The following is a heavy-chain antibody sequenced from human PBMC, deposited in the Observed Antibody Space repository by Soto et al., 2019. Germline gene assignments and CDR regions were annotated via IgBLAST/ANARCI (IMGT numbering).Heavy chain of an antibody. V-gene: IGHV1-46*01. J-gene: IGHJ6*02. CDR1: GYSFSNFY. CDR2: IDPSSGTT. Sequence: ASVKVSCKPSGYSFSNFYVHWVRQAPGQGLEWMGIIDPSSGTTSYTQKFQERVTMTRDTSMSTVYMELSRLRSEDTAVYYCARDIESVTAKHFFYYYAMDVWGQGTTVTVS. CDR3: ARDIESVTAKHFFYYYAMDV. D-gene: IGHD2-8*01.